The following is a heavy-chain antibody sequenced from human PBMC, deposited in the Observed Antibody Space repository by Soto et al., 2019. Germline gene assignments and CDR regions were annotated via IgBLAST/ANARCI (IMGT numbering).Heavy chain of an antibody. Sequence: GGSLRLSCAASGFTFRSYAMHWVRQAPGKGLEWVAVISYDGSNKYYAESVKGRFTLSRDNSNHTLYRQMNSLSAEDTEGSYCAHYRVYSSSTSCPSAYCYGMDVWGQGPRVSLSS. CDR2: ISYDGSNK. CDR3: AHYRVYSSSTSCPSAYCYGMDV. V-gene: IGHV3-30*03. CDR1: GFTFRSYA. J-gene: IGHJ6*02. D-gene: IGHD2-2*01.